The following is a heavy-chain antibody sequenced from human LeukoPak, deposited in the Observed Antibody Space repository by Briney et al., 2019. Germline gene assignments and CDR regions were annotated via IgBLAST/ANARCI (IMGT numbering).Heavy chain of an antibody. CDR1: GGSINNYY. J-gene: IGHJ5*02. Sequence: SETLSLTCSVSGGSINNYYWSWIRQPPGKALEWLANIYFSGSTDYNSSLKSRLTISVDTFKNQLSLNLQSVTAADTAMYYCARHRSDTGGKKGVNWFDPWGQGTPVSVSS. CDR3: ARHRSDTGGKKGVNWFDP. CDR2: IYFSGST. D-gene: IGHD4-23*01. V-gene: IGHV4-59*01.